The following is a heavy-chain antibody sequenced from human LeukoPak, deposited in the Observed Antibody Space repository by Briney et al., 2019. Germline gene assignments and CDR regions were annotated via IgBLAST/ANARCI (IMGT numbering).Heavy chain of an antibody. J-gene: IGHJ4*02. CDR3: ARGRGYYDSSGYYY. V-gene: IGHV4-34*01. CDR1: GGSFSGYY. CDR2: INHSGST. D-gene: IGHD3-22*01. Sequence: SETLSLTCAVYGGSFSGYYWSWIREPPGKGLEWIGEINHSGSTNYNPSLKSRVTISVDTSKNQFSLKLSSVTAADTAVYYCARGRGYYDSSGYYYWGQGTLVTVSS.